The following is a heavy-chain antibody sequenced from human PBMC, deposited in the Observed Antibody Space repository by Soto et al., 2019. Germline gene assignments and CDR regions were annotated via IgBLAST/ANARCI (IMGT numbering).Heavy chain of an antibody. J-gene: IGHJ6*03. CDR2: ISAYNGNT. D-gene: IGHD3-9*01. CDR3: ARDAYGEYDILTGHYYYYYYMDV. Sequence: ASVKVSCKASGYTFTSYGISWVRQAPGQGLEWMGWISAYNGNTNYAQKLQGRVTMTTDTSTSTAYMELRSLRSDDTAVYYCARDAYGEYDILTGHYYYYYYMDVWGKGTTVTVSS. CDR1: GYTFTSYG. V-gene: IGHV1-18*01.